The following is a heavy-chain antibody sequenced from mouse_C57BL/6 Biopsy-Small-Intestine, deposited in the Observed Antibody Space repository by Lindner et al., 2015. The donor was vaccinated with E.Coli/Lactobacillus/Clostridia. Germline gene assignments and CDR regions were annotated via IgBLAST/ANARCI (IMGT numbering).Heavy chain of an antibody. V-gene: IGHV1-18*01. CDR2: INPNIITT. D-gene: IGHD1-1*01. CDR1: GYTFTDYY. J-gene: IGHJ1*01. Sequence: SVKVXCKASGYTFTDYYMHWVRQAPGQGLEWMGIINPNIITTTYAQKFQGRVTMTRDTSTSTVYMEVSSLRSEDTAIYYCAREAVLYGMDVWGQGTTVTVSS. CDR3: AREAVLYGMDV.